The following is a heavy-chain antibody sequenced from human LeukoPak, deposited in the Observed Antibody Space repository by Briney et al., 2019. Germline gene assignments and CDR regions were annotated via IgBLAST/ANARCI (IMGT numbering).Heavy chain of an antibody. J-gene: IGHJ4*02. Sequence: GGSWNLSGAAPGLTFGTMARSWFGQAPGKGLEWAPAFMGMGGSTYYADSVKGRFTISRDNSKNTLYLQMNSLRAEDTAVYYCANAARDLMVRGALYYFDYWGQGTLVTVSS. V-gene: IGHV3-23*01. CDR3: ANAARDLMVRGALYYFDY. CDR1: GLTFGTMA. CDR2: FMGMGGST. D-gene: IGHD3-10*01.